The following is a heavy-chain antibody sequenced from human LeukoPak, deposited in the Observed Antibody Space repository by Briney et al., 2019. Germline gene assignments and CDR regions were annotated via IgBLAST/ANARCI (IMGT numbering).Heavy chain of an antibody. J-gene: IGHJ4*02. V-gene: IGHV3-74*01. CDR2: INGDESST. Sequence: GGSLRLSCAASGFTFSTYTMNWVRQAPGRGLEWVSRINGDESSTNYADSVKGRFTISRDNAKDTLYLHMNSLTAEDTAVYYCARGAKWAYYFDYWGQGTLVTVSS. D-gene: IGHD1-26*01. CDR3: ARGAKWAYYFDY. CDR1: GFTFSTYT.